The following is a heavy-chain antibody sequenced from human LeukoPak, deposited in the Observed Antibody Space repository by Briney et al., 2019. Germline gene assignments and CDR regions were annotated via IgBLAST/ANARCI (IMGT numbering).Heavy chain of an antibody. CDR3: AREKVAGRWLLRGAHLDY. Sequence: PSETLSLTCTVSGGSISSGDYYWSWIRQPPGKGLEWIGYIYYSGSTYYNPSLKSRVTISVDTSKNQFSLKLSSVTAADTAVYYCAREKVAGRWLLRGAHLDYWGQGTLVTVSS. CDR2: IYYSGST. J-gene: IGHJ4*02. D-gene: IGHD5-24*01. CDR1: GGSISSGDYY. V-gene: IGHV4-30-4*08.